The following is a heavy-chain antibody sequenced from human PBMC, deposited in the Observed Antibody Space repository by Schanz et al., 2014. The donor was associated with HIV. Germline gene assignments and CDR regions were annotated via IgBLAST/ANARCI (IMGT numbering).Heavy chain of an antibody. J-gene: IGHJ4*02. D-gene: IGHD3-3*01. V-gene: IGHV4-34*01. CDR2: IYQSGGT. CDR3: GRGTDDFPPDS. Sequence: QVQLQQWGAGLLKPSETLSLTCAVYGGSFSGHYWSWIRQSPGKGLEWIGEIYQSGGTDYSPSFKSRITMSRDTSKNQVSLNLRFVTAADTAVYYCGRGTDDFPPDSWGQGTQVIVSS. CDR1: GGSFSGHY.